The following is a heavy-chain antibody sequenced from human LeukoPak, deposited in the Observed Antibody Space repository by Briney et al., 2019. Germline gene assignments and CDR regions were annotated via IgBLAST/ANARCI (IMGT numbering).Heavy chain of an antibody. D-gene: IGHD1-7*01. V-gene: IGHV3-48*03. CDR3: ARKGTPGDAFDI. CDR2: ISSGSTI. Sequence: GGSLRLSCAASGFTFSSYEMNWVRQAPGKGLEWVSYISSGSTIYYADSVKGRFTISRDNAKNSLYLQMNSLRAEDTAVYYCARKGTPGDAFDIWGQGTMVTVSS. CDR1: GFTFSSYE. J-gene: IGHJ3*02.